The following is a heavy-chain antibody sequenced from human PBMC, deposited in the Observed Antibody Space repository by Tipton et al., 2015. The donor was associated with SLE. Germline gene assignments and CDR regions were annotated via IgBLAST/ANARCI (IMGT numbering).Heavy chain of an antibody. CDR1: GVSISSAYY. CDR2: ISHSGNI. CDR3: ARHDYDDNGYYRHYFDY. D-gene: IGHD3-22*01. Sequence: TLSLTCAVSGVSISSAYYWGWIRQSPEKGLEWIGSISHSGNIYYNPSLKSRVTMSMDTSRNEVFLRLNSVTAADTAVYYCARHDYDDNGYYRHYFDYWGQGTLVTVSS. V-gene: IGHV4-38-2*01. J-gene: IGHJ4*02.